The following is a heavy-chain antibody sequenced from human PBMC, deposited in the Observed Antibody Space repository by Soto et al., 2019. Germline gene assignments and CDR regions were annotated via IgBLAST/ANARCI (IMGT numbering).Heavy chain of an antibody. V-gene: IGHV1-8*01. CDR1: GYTFSTYD. CDR3: ARGGDYAFWNGLEWFDP. CDR2: MNPNSGDT. J-gene: IGHJ5*02. Sequence: GASVKVSCKASGYTFSTYDINWVRQATGQGLEWMGWMNPNSGDTGYAEKFQGRVTMTRNTAINTAYMELSSLTSEDTAVYYCARGGDYAFWNGLEWFDPWGQGTLVTV. D-gene: IGHD3-3*01.